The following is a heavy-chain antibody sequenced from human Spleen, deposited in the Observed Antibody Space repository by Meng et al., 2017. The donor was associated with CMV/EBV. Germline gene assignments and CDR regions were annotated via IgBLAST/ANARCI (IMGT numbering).Heavy chain of an antibody. D-gene: IGHD1-26*01. CDR2: ISSSGSIT. V-gene: IGHV3-11*04. Sequence: CAASGFNFSDYYMTWVRQAPGKGLEWVSYISSSGSITKYLDSVKGRFTISRDNAENSLFLQMNSLRVEDTAFYYCARDFSAVHNWLDSWGQGTLVTVSS. CDR1: GFNFSDYY. CDR3: ARDFSAVHNWLDS. J-gene: IGHJ5*01.